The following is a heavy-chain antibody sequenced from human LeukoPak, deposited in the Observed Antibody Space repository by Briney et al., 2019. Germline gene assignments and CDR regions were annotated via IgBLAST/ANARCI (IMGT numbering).Heavy chain of an antibody. CDR1: GGSISSYY. D-gene: IGHD3-10*01. CDR2: IYYSGST. Sequence: SETLSLTCTVSGGSISSYYWSWIRQPPGKGLEWIGYIYYSGSTNYNPSLKSRVTISVDTSRNQFSLKLSSVTAADTAVYYCARGLWFGDENPPYFDYWGQGILVTVSS. CDR3: ARGLWFGDENPPYFDY. V-gene: IGHV4-59*08. J-gene: IGHJ4*02.